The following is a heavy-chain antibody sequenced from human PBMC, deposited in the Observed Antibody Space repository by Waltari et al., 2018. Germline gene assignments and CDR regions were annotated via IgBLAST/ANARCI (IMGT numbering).Heavy chain of an antibody. V-gene: IGHV3-23*04. CDR2: ISGSGGST. CDR3: ANMDARGPPPYYFDY. CDR1: GFTFSSYA. Sequence: EVQLVESGGGLVQPGGSLRLSCAASGFTFSSYAMSWVRQAPGEGLEWVSAISGSGGSTYYADSVKGRVTIARDNSKNTRYLQMNSLRAEDTAVYYCANMDARGPPPYYFDYWGQGTLVTVSS. D-gene: IGHD3-10*01. J-gene: IGHJ4*02.